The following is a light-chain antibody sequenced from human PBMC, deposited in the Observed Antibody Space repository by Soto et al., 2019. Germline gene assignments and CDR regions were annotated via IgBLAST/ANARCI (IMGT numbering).Light chain of an antibody. CDR2: DIN. CDR1: SSDIGGYIF. V-gene: IGLV2-14*01. CDR3: VSYTARSSYV. Sequence: QSLLTQTASVSGSPGQSITVSCTGTSSDIGGYIFVSWYQQHPGKAPKLMIYDINNRPSGVSKRFSGSKSGNTASLTISGLQAEDEADYYCVSYTARSSYVFGTGTKVTVL. J-gene: IGLJ1*01.